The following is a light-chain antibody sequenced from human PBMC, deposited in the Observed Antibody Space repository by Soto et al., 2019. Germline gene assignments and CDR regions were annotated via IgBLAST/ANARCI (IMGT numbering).Light chain of an antibody. CDR2: AAS. CDR3: QKYYSAPL. Sequence: DIQMTQGPSSLSASVGDRVTITCRASQGISNYLAWYQQKPGKVPKLLVYAASTLQSGVPSRFSGSGSGTDFSLTISSLQPEDVATYYCQKYYSAPLFGQGTRWIS. CDR1: QGISNY. J-gene: IGKJ1*01. V-gene: IGKV1-27*01.